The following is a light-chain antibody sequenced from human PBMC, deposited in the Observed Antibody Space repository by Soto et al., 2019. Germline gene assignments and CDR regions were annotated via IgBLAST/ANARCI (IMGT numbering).Light chain of an antibody. CDR1: QSVSRSY. CDR3: QQYDGSLPFT. V-gene: IGKV3-20*01. Sequence: EIVLTQSPGTLSLSPGERATLSCRASQSVSRSYLAWYQQKPGQAPRLLIYGASSRATGIPDGFSGSGSGRDVTITISKLETEDSAVYYCQQYDGSLPFTFDRGTKVDIK. J-gene: IGKJ3*01. CDR2: GAS.